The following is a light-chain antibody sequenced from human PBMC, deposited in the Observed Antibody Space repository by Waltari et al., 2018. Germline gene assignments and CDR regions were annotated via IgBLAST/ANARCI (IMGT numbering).Light chain of an antibody. J-gene: IGLJ1*01. V-gene: IGLV2-23*02. CDR1: SSDVGNYNL. CDR3: CSYAGHSTYV. CDR2: AVS. Sequence: QSALTQPASVSGSPGQSITISCTGTSSDVGNYNLVSWYQQHPGKAPKPMIYAVSQRPSGVSNRFSGSKAGNPASLTISGLQPEDETDYYCCSYAGHSTYVFGTGTKVTVL.